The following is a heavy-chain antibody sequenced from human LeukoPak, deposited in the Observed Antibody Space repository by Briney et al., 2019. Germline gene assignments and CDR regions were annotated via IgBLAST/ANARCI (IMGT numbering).Heavy chain of an antibody. V-gene: IGHV3-9*01. CDR1: GFTFDDYA. J-gene: IGHJ4*02. CDR2: ISWNSGSI. CDR3: EKSIGIVDGYYFDY. Sequence: GGSLRLSCAASGFTFDDYAMHWVRQAPGKGLEWVSGISWNSGSIGYADSVKGRFTISRDNAKNSLYLQMNSLRAEDTALYYCEKSIGIVDGYYFDYWGQGTLVTVSS. D-gene: IGHD5-12*01.